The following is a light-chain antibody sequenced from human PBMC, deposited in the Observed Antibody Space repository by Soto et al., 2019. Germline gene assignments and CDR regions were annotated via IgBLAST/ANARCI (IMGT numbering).Light chain of an antibody. CDR1: QSLVYSDGNTF. CDR3: MQGTPWPPT. J-gene: IGKJ1*01. CDR2: KVS. V-gene: IGKV2-30*01. Sequence: DVVMTQSPLSLPVTLGQPASISCRSSQSLVYSDGNTFLNWFQQRPGQSPRRLIYKVSNRDSGVPERFGGSGSGNDFTLKIRRGEVEDVGVYYYRMQGTPWPPTLGQGTRVEIK.